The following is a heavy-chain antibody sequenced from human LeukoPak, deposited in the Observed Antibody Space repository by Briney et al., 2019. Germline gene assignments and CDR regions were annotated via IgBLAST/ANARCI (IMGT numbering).Heavy chain of an antibody. J-gene: IGHJ5*02. CDR2: IYYSGST. CDR1: GGSISRYY. V-gene: IGHV4-59*08. Sequence: SETLSLTCTVSGGSISRYYWSWIRQPPGKGLEWIGYIYYSGSTNYNPSLRSRVTISVDTSKNQFSLKLSSVTAADTAVYYCARQTAGTSWFDPWGQGTLVTVSS. D-gene: IGHD6-13*01. CDR3: ARQTAGTSWFDP.